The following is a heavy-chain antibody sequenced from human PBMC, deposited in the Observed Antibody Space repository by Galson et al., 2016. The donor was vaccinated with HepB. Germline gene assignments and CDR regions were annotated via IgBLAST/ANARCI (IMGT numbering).Heavy chain of an antibody. CDR3: ARAICTTSSCYTYYYRHYSMDV. Sequence: SVKVSCKASGVSFSTLALNWVRQAPGQGLEWLGMIIPKFGSVRYGQKFQGRLSITADASTSAAYMELTGLTSEDTAMYYCARAICTTSSCYTYYYRHYSMDVWGQGTTVTVSS. CDR2: IIPKFGSV. CDR1: GVSFSTLA. V-gene: IGHV1-69*13. D-gene: IGHD2-2*02. J-gene: IGHJ6*02.